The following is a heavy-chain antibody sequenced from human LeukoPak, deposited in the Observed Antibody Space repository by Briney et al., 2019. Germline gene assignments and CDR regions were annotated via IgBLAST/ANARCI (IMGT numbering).Heavy chain of an antibody. CDR2: ISGSGGST. CDR3: AKFARDIVVVPAALDY. CDR1: GFTFSSYA. V-gene: IGHV3-23*01. D-gene: IGHD2-2*01. Sequence: PGGSLRLSCAASGFTFSSYAMSWVRQAPGKGLEWVSAISGSGGSTYYADSVKGRFTISRDNSKNTLYLQMNSLRAEDTAVYYCAKFARDIVVVPAALDYWGQGTLVTVSS. J-gene: IGHJ4*02.